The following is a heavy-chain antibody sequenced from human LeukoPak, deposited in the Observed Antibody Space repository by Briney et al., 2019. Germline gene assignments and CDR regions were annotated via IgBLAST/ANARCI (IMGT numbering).Heavy chain of an antibody. CDR1: GFTFSNYA. CDR2: LNATSSAT. J-gene: IGHJ4*02. CDR3: AKAARDEYFFDY. V-gene: IGHV3-23*01. Sequence: GGSLRLSCAASGFTFSNYAMSWVRQAPGEGLEWVSTLNATSSATYYAGSVKGRFTISRDNSKNTLYLQMNSLRAEDTAVYYCAKAARDEYFFDYWGQGTLVTVSS. D-gene: IGHD6-6*01.